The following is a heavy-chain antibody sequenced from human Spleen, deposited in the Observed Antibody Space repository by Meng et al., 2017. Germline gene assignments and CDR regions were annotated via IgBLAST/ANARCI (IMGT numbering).Heavy chain of an antibody. V-gene: IGHV3-66*01. D-gene: IGHD1-26*01. J-gene: IGHJ5*02. Sequence: EVQLVESGGGLVQPGGSLRLSCAASGFTVSSNYMTWVRQAPGKGLEWVSVIYSGGNTYYADSVKGRFTISRDSSKNTLYLQMNTLRVEDTAVYYCARTVGATRRGNWFDPWGQGTLVTVSS. CDR1: GFTVSSNY. CDR2: IYSGGNT. CDR3: ARTVGATRRGNWFDP.